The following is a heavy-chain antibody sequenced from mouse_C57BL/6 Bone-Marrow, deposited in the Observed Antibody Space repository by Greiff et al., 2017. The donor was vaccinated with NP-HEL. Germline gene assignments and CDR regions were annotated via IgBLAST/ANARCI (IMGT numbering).Heavy chain of an antibody. J-gene: IGHJ1*03. CDR1: GYTFTSYW. D-gene: IGHD1-1*01. CDR3: TCYYGNWYFDV. CDR2: LYPGNSDT. V-gene: IGHV1-5*01. Sequence: EVQLQQSGTVLARPGASVKMSCKTSGYTFTSYWLHWVKQRPGQGLEWIGALYPGNSDTSSNQKFKGEAQLTAVTSASTAYMELSSLTNEDSAVYYCTCYYGNWYFDVWGTGTTVTVSS.